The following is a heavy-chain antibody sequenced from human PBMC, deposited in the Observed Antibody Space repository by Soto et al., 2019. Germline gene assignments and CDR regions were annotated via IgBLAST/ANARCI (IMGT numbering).Heavy chain of an antibody. CDR3: ARGGFVVVTVNAFDI. CDR1: GDSVRNQY. Sequence: PSETLSLTCTVSGDSVRNQYWSWIRRPPGRGLEWIGDIYRSGSTNYNPSLKSRVTISVDTSKNQFSLKLSSVTAADTAVYYCARGGFVVVTVNAFDIWGQGTMVTVSS. J-gene: IGHJ3*02. V-gene: IGHV4-4*09. D-gene: IGHD2-21*02. CDR2: IYRSGST.